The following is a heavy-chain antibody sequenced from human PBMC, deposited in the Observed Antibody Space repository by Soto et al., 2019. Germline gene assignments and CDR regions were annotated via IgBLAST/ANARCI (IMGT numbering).Heavy chain of an antibody. D-gene: IGHD1-1*01. CDR1: GFALTTSGVG. J-gene: IGHJ5*02. Sequence: QITLKESGPTLVIPTQTLTLTCTFSGFALTTSGVGVGWIRQPPGKALEWLALIYWDDDKRYNPSLKTRLTMTKEPSKNQVGLTLADKGPVDTATYYCAYKPECNSNWSSGWFDPWGQGTLVTVSS. CDR3: AYKPECNSNWSSGWFDP. CDR2: IYWDDDK. V-gene: IGHV2-5*02.